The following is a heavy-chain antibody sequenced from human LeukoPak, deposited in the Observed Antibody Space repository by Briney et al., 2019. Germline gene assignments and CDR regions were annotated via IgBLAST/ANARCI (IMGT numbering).Heavy chain of an antibody. CDR3: AKGISVLKVVATLDDAFDI. Sequence: GGSLRLSCAASGFTFSSYAMSWVRQAPGKGLEWVSVISGSGVSIYYADSMKSRFTISRDNSKNTLYLQMNSLRAEVTAVQYCAKGISVLKVVATLDDAFDIWGQGTMVTVSS. V-gene: IGHV3-23*01. D-gene: IGHD5-12*01. CDR1: GFTFSSYA. CDR2: ISGSGVSI. J-gene: IGHJ3*02.